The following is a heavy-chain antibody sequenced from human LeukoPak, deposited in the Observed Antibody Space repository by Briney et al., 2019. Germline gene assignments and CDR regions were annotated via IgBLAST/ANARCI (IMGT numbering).Heavy chain of an antibody. V-gene: IGHV3-21*04. CDR2: ISYTGTYI. Sequence: GGSLRLSCAASAFSLSAYNMNWVRQAPGKGLEWVSSISYTGTYINYADSVKGRFTISRDNAQNSLYLQMNSLRAEDTAIYYCVRDRGTYRPIDYWGQGTLVTVSS. CDR3: VRDRGTYRPIDY. J-gene: IGHJ4*02. D-gene: IGHD1-26*01. CDR1: AFSLSAYN.